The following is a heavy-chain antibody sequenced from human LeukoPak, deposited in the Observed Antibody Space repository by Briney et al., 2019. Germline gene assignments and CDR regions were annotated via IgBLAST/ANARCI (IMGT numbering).Heavy chain of an antibody. CDR3: ARARQGIVVVPAAIGY. V-gene: IGHV3-30*02. CDR2: IRYDGSNK. J-gene: IGHJ4*02. Sequence: PGGSLRLSCAASGFTFSSYGMHWVRQAPGKGLEWVAFIRYDGSNKYYADSVKGRFTISRDNAKNSLYLQMNSLRAEDTAVYYCARARQGIVVVPAAIGYWGQGTLVTVSS. CDR1: GFTFSSYG. D-gene: IGHD2-2*01.